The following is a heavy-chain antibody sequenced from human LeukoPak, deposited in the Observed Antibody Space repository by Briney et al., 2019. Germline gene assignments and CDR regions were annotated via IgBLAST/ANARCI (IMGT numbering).Heavy chain of an antibody. Sequence: PGGSLRLSCAASGFTFGDYSMTWVRQAPGKGLEWVSSIRGGSDFIYHADSVKGRFTVSRDNAKNSLYLQMNSLRAEDTAVYYCARDHAGIVLPAAVGAHWGQGTLVTVSS. CDR1: GFTFGDYS. D-gene: IGHD2-2*01. V-gene: IGHV3-21*01. CDR3: ARDHAGIVLPAAVGAH. J-gene: IGHJ4*02. CDR2: IRGGSDFI.